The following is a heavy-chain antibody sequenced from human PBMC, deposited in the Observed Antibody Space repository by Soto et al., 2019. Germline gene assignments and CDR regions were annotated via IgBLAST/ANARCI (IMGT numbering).Heavy chain of an antibody. V-gene: IGHV1-18*01. CDR3: ARQMYSSSWYRGPI. CDR1: CYTFTSYC. CDR2: ISAYNGNT. D-gene: IGHD6-13*01. J-gene: IGHJ3*02. Sequence: ASVNVSFKASCYTFTSYCISWVRQAPLQWLELMGWISAYNGNTNYAQKLQGRVTMNTDTSTSTAYIELRSLRSEDTAVYYCARQMYSSSWYRGPIWGHGILDTVSS.